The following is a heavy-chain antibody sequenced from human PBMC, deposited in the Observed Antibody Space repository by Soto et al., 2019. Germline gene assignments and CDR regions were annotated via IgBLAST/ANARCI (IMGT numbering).Heavy chain of an antibody. D-gene: IGHD3-10*02. V-gene: IGHV3-30*03. CDR2: ISYDGSNK. CDR1: GFTFSSYG. J-gene: IGHJ2*01. Sequence: QVQLVESGGGVVQPGRSLRLSCAASGFTFSSYGMHWVRQAPGKGLEWVAVISYDGSNKYYADSVKGRFTISRDNSKNTLYLQMNSLRAEDTAVYYCAILCSTARGDFDLWGRGTLVTLSS. CDR3: AILCSTARGDFDL.